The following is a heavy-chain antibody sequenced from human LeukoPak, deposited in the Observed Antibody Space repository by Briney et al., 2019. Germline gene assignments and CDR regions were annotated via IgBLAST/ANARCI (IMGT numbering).Heavy chain of an antibody. CDR1: GFTFSSYG. CDR3: ARDPEIFHFYDSSGDD. J-gene: IGHJ4*02. Sequence: GGSLRLSCAASGFTFSSYGMHWVRQAPGKGLEWVAFIRYDGSNKYYADSVKGRFTISRDNARNSLYLQMNSLRAEDTAVYYCARDPEIFHFYDSSGDDWGQGTLVTVSS. CDR2: IRYDGSNK. D-gene: IGHD3-22*01. V-gene: IGHV3-30*02.